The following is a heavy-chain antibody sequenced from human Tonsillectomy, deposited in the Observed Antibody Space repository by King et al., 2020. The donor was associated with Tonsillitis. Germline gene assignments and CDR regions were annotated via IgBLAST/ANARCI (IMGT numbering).Heavy chain of an antibody. J-gene: IGHJ4*02. D-gene: IGHD3-16*02. V-gene: IGHV3-30*18. Sequence: QVQLVESGGGVVQPGRSLRLSCAASGFTFSNYDMHWVRQASGRGPEWVAVVSYDGRYEFFADSVQGRFTISRDNSKNTLYLQMNSLRYEDTAVYYCAKNADDYLWGSYRDVGTPPPHYFDYWGQGTLVTVSS. CDR2: VSYDGRYE. CDR1: GFTFSNYD. CDR3: AKNADDYLWGSYRDVGTPPPHYFDY.